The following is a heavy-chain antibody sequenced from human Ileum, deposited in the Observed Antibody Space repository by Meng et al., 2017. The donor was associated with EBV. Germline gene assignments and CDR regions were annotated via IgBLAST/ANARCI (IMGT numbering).Heavy chain of an antibody. D-gene: IGHD2-21*02. V-gene: IGHV4-61*08. CDR2: MSYTGST. Sequence: VQRKGCGQGLVEPLGKLSLSRSVSNGSVSSYGYYWTWIRQPPGKGLEWIGYMSYTGSTNYKSTLKSRVTISVDKSKNQFSLKLSSVTAADTAVYYCARERGGGDRGIQWGQGTLVTVSS. CDR1: NGSVSSYGYY. CDR3: ARERGGGDRGIQ. J-gene: IGHJ4*02.